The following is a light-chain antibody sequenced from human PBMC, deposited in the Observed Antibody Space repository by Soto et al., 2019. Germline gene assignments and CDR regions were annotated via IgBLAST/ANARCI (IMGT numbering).Light chain of an antibody. Sequence: IVLTQSPGTLSLSPGEIATLSFRASQSASSSFLAWYQQKPGQAPSLLIYGASTRATGIPARFSGSGSGTEFTLTINSLQSEDFAVYYCQQYNNWPRTFGQGTKVDIK. CDR1: QSASSS. V-gene: IGKV3-15*01. J-gene: IGKJ1*01. CDR2: GAS. CDR3: QQYNNWPRT.